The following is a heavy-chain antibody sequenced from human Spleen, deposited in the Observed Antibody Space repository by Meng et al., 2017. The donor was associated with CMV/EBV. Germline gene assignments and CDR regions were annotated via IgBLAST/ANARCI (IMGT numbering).Heavy chain of an antibody. D-gene: IGHD3-9*01. V-gene: IGHV4-59*01. CDR2: LYYSGNT. J-gene: IGHJ3*02. Sequence: SYWSGIRQSPGKGLEWIGHLYYSGNTNYNHSLKSRVTISVDTSKNQFSLRLSSVTAADTAVYYCARGESYDILTGYYPLIGAFDIWGQGKMVTVSS. CDR1: SY. CDR3: ARGESYDILTGYYPLIGAFDI.